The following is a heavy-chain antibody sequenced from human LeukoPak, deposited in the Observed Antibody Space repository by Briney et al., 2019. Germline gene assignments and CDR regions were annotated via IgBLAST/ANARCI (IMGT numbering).Heavy chain of an antibody. Sequence: PSETLSLTCAVSGASISSYYWSWIRQPAGKGLEWIGRIYNSGRTNYNPSLKSRLTISLDTSNNQLSLKLSSVTAADTAVYYCARDRPGGWYSSSWYFDYWGQGTLVTVSS. V-gene: IGHV4-4*07. CDR3: ARDRPGGWYSSSWYFDY. J-gene: IGHJ4*02. CDR1: GASISSYY. D-gene: IGHD6-13*01. CDR2: IYNSGRT.